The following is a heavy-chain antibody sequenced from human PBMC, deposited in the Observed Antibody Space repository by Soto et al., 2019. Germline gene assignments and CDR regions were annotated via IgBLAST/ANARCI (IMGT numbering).Heavy chain of an antibody. CDR2: ISGSGGST. J-gene: IGHJ5*02. CDR1: GFTFSSYA. V-gene: IGHV3-23*01. D-gene: IGHD4-4*01. Sequence: HPGGSLRLSCAASGFTFSSYAMSWVRQAPGKGLEWVSAISGSGGSTYYADSVKGRFTISRDNSKNTLYLQMNSLRAEDTAVYYCAKVTTVTPDNWFDPWGQGTLVTVYS. CDR3: AKVTTVTPDNWFDP.